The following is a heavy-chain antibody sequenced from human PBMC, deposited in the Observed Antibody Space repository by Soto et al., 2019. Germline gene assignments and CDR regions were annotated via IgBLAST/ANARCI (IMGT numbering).Heavy chain of an antibody. CDR1: GDSVSTNSAT. CDR2: TYYRSKWDY. CDR3: ARQIGNSWLDS. V-gene: IGHV6-1*01. Sequence: PSQTLSLTSAISGDSVSTNSATWDWIRQSPSRGLEWLGRTYYRSKWDYDYAASVKGRININPDTSNNQVSLHLDSVTPDDTAVYYCARQIGNSWLDSWGQETLVTVSS. J-gene: IGHJ5*01.